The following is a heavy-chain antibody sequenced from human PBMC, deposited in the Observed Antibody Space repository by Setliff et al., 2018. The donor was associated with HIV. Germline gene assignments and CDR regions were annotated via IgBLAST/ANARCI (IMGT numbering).Heavy chain of an antibody. CDR2: INHSGST. D-gene: IGHD3-16*01. CDR1: GASISSSSHY. CDR3: ARGSKGGFFDY. Sequence: SETLSLTCTVSGASISSSSHYWGWIRRPPGKGLEWIGEINHSGSTNYNPSLKSRVTISVDMSKNQFSLKLSSVTAADTAVYYCARGSKGGFFDYWGQGTLVTVSS. J-gene: IGHJ4*02. V-gene: IGHV4-39*07.